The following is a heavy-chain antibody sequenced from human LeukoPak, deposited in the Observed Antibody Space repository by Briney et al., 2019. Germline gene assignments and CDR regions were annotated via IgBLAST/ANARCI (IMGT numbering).Heavy chain of an antibody. D-gene: IGHD4-17*01. J-gene: IGHJ4*02. CDR3: ARGSVGDYGFDY. CDR2: TRNKANSYTT. V-gene: IGHV3-72*01. Sequence: GGSLRLSCAASGFTFSDHYMDWVRQAPGKGLEWVGRTRNKANSYTTEYAASVKGRFTISRDDSKNSLYLQMNSLKTEDTAVYYCARGSVGDYGFDYWGQGTLVTVSS. CDR1: GFTFSDHY.